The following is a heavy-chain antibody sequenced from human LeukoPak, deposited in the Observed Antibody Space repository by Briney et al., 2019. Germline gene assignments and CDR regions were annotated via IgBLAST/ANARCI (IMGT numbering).Heavy chain of an antibody. Sequence: GGSLRLSCAASGFTFSSYAMSWVRQAPRKGLEWVSAISGSGGSTYYADSVKGRFTISRDNSKNTLYLQMNSLRAEDTAVYYRAKDPLSGFNWFDPWGQRTLVTVSS. CDR1: GFTFSSYA. CDR3: AKDPLSGFNWFDP. CDR2: ISGSGGST. D-gene: IGHD2/OR15-2a*01. J-gene: IGHJ5*02. V-gene: IGHV3-23*01.